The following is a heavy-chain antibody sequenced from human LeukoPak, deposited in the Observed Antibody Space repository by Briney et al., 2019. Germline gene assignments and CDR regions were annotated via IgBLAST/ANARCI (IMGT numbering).Heavy chain of an antibody. Sequence: GGSLRLSCAASKFTFSNYVMSWVRQAPGKGLEWVSAITSSGSGDSTHYAESVKGRFTISRDNSKNTLYLQMNSLRAEDTAVYYCARDQWAVAGTFDYWGQGTLVTVSS. CDR1: KFTFSNYV. D-gene: IGHD6-19*01. J-gene: IGHJ4*02. CDR2: ITSSGSGDST. V-gene: IGHV3-23*01. CDR3: ARDQWAVAGTFDY.